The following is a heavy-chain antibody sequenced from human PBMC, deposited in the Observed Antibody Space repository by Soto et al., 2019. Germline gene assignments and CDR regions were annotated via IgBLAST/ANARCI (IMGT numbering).Heavy chain of an antibody. D-gene: IGHD3-10*01. CDR2: INPSGGST. CDR1: GYTFTSYY. Sequence: ASVKVSCKASGYTFTSYYMHWVRQAPGQGLEWMGIINPSGGSTSYAQKFQGRVTMTRDTSTSTVYMELSSLRSEDTAVYYCARPMVRGVTDLYYYYYGMDVWGQGTTVTVSS. V-gene: IGHV1-46*01. J-gene: IGHJ6*02. CDR3: ARPMVRGVTDLYYYYYGMDV.